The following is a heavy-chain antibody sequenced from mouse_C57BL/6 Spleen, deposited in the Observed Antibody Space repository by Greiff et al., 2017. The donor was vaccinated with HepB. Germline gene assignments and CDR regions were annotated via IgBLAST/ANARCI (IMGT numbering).Heavy chain of an antibody. D-gene: IGHD4-1*01. CDR2: FHPYNDDT. CDR3: ARLTGRSGYWYFDV. V-gene: IGHV1-47*01. CDR1: GYTFTTYP. J-gene: IGHJ1*03. Sequence: VQLQQSGAELVKPGASVKMSCKASGYTFTTYPIEWMKQNHGKSLEWIGNFHPYNDDTKYNEKFKGTAKLTVEKSSSTVYLELSRLTSDDSAVYYCARLTGRSGYWYFDVWGTGTTVTVSS.